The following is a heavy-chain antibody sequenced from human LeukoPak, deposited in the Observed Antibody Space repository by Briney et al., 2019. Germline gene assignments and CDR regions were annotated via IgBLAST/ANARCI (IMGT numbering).Heavy chain of an antibody. Sequence: PSETLSLTCTVSGYSISSGYYWGWIRQPPGKGLEWIGSIYHSGSTYYNPSLKSRVAISVDTSKNQFSLKLSSVTAADTAVYYCARGSGDGYNSYGWVDYWGQGTLVTVSS. V-gene: IGHV4-38-2*02. J-gene: IGHJ4*02. CDR1: GYSISSGYY. D-gene: IGHD5-24*01. CDR3: ARGSGDGYNSYGWVDY. CDR2: IYHSGST.